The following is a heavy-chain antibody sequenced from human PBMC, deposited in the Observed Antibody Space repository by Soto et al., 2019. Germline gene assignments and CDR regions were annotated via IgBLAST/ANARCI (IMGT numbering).Heavy chain of an antibody. Sequence: SEALSLTCTGSGGSIRTNNYSWGWVRQPPGKGLEWIGSISYSGTTYYNPSLKSRVTKSVDTSRNQFSLRLTSVTAADTAVYYCARQKLDVPAFFDSWGQGILVTVS. D-gene: IGHD1-26*01. CDR3: ARQKLDVPAFFDS. CDR1: GGSIRTNNYS. V-gene: IGHV4-39*01. CDR2: ISYSGTT. J-gene: IGHJ4*02.